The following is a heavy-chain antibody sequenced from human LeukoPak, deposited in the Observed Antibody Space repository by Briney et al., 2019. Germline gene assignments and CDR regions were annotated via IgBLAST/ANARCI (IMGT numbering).Heavy chain of an antibody. V-gene: IGHV3-21*01. D-gene: IGHD1-26*01. CDR2: ISSSSSYI. CDR1: GFTFSSYS. J-gene: IGHJ4*02. Sequence: NPGGSLRLSCAASGFTFSSYSMNWVRQAPGKGLEWVSSISSSSSYIYCADSVKGRFTISRDNAKNSLYLQMNSLRAEDTAVYYCARDSSAGAFDYWGQGTLVTVPS. CDR3: ARDSSAGAFDY.